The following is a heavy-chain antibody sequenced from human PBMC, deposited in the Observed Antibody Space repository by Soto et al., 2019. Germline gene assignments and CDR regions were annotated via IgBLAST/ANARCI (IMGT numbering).Heavy chain of an antibody. CDR3: ARGVVRRVIIQYTSFFDY. V-gene: IGHV4-34*01. D-gene: IGHD3-10*01. Sequence: SETLSLTCAVYGGSFSDYYWTWVRQAPGRGLEWIGEINHSGSTYYNPSLKSRVTISVDTSKNQFSLKLSSVTAADTAVYYCARGVVRRVIIQYTSFFDYWGQGTPVTVSS. CDR2: INHSGST. CDR1: GGSFSDYY. J-gene: IGHJ4*02.